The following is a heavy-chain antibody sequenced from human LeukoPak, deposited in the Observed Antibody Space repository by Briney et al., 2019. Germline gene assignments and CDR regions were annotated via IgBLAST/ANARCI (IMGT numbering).Heavy chain of an antibody. Sequence: SETLSLTCTVSGGSISSYYWSWIRQAPGKGLEGIGYIYYSGSTNYNPSLKSGGTISVDTSQNQFSLKLSSVTAADTAVYYCARGIAVGWFDLWGQGTLVTVSS. CDR3: ARGIAVGWFDL. J-gene: IGHJ5*02. CDR1: GGSISSYY. CDR2: IYYSGST. V-gene: IGHV4-59*08. D-gene: IGHD6-19*01.